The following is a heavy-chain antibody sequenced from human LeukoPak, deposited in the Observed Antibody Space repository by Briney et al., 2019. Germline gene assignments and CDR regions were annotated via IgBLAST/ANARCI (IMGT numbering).Heavy chain of an antibody. CDR3: ARDSSGWYYFDY. D-gene: IGHD6-19*01. CDR2: IYSGGNT. CDR1: GFTFNTFD. Sequence: GGSLRLSCAASGFTFNTFDMSWVRQAPGKGLEWVSVIYSGGNTYYADSVKGRFTISRDNSKNTLYLQMNSLRAEDTAVYYCARDSSGWYYFDYWGQGTLVTVSS. V-gene: IGHV3-66*01. J-gene: IGHJ4*02.